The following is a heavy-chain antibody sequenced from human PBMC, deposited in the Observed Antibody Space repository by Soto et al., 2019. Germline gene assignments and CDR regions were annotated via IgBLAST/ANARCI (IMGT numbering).Heavy chain of an antibody. CDR1: GFPFSSHG. CDR3: GKELSTVLTWGWFDP. Sequence: VQLVESGGGVVQPGTSLRLSCVASGFPFSSHGMHWVRQAPGKGLEWVAIISYDGSKRYYADSVKGRFTISRDNSKNTLYLQMSSLTGDDTAVYYCGKELSTVLTWGWFDPWGQGTLVTVSS. D-gene: IGHD3-16*01. J-gene: IGHJ5*02. CDR2: ISYDGSKR. V-gene: IGHV3-30*18.